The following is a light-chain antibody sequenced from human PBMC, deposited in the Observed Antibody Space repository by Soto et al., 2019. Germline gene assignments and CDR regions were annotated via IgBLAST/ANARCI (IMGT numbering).Light chain of an antibody. Sequence: QPVLTQPASVSGSPGQSITISCTGTSSDVGGFNYVSWYQQHPGKAPKLMIYDVTNRPSGVSYRFSGSKSGNTASLTISGLQAEDEADYYCNSYPSSSTYVFGTGTKLTVL. CDR3: NSYPSSSTYV. V-gene: IGLV2-14*03. J-gene: IGLJ1*01. CDR2: DVT. CDR1: SSDVGGFNY.